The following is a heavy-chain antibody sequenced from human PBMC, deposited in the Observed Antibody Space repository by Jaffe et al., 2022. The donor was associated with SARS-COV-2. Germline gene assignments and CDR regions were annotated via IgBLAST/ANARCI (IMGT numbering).Heavy chain of an antibody. V-gene: IGHV3-48*03. CDR2: ISSSGSPI. CDR1: GFTFSTYE. Sequence: EVQLVESGGGLVQPGESLRLSCAASGFTFSTYEMNWVRQAPGKGLEWVSYISSSGSPIYYADSVKGRFTISRDNAKNSLYLQMNSLRAEDTALYYCARSLGDLPVTGTNYFDYWGRGILVTVSS. J-gene: IGHJ4*02. CDR3: ARSLGDLPVTGTNYFDY. D-gene: IGHD6-19*01.